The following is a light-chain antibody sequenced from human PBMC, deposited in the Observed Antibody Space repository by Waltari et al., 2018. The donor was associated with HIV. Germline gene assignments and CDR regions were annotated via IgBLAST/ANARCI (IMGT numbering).Light chain of an antibody. CDR3: QQFNSYPFT. CDR2: DAS. Sequence: AIQLTQSPSSLSASVGDRVTITCRASQGISSALAWYQQKPGKAPKLLIYDASSLESGVPSRVSGSGSGTDFTRTSSSRQPEDFATYYCQQFNSYPFTFGPGTKVDIK. CDR1: QGISSA. V-gene: IGKV1-13*02. J-gene: IGKJ3*01.